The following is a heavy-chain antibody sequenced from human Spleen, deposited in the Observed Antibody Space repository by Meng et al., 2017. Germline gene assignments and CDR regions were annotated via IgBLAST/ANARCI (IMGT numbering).Heavy chain of an antibody. D-gene: IGHD5/OR15-5a*01. CDR1: ADCVSNNSAR. CDR2: TNYRFKCNH. V-gene: IGHV6-1*01. Sequence: QVQPQHSRPGPVKPSQTLSLTCAVFADCVSNNSARWNWIRQATSSGFEGHGRTNYRFKCNHDYAVSVKSRITTYPDTSKIQFSLQLNSDTPEYTAVYYCERGLRFFDYWGQGTLVTVFS. CDR3: ERGLRFFDY. J-gene: IGHJ4*02.